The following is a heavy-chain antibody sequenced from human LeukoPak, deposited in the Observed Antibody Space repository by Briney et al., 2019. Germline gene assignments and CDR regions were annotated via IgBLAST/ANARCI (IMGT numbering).Heavy chain of an antibody. D-gene: IGHD6-25*01. CDR3: VRDILRSAGFDS. CDR1: GFTLGDYA. CDR2: IRSRSFGATM. Sequence: GGSLRLSCTTSGFTLGDYAMAWVRQAPGRGLEWVAFIRSRSFGATMGYAASVAGRFSISRDDSNFNVSLQMNSLKNEDTAVYFCVRDILRSAGFDSWGQGTLVTVSS. J-gene: IGHJ4*02. V-gene: IGHV3-49*04.